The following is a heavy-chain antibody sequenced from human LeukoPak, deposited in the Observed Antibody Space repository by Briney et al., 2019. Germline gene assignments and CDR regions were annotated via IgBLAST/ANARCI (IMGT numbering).Heavy chain of an antibody. CDR3: ARGGKGSSWLRYYYGMDV. CDR1: GGSFSGYY. Sequence: SETLSLTCAVYGGSFSGYYWSWLRQPPGKGLEWIGEINHSGSTNYNPSLKSRVTISVDTSKNQFSLKLSSVTAADTAVYYCARGGKGSSWLRYYYGMDVWGQGTTVTVSS. D-gene: IGHD6-13*01. V-gene: IGHV4-34*01. J-gene: IGHJ6*02. CDR2: INHSGST.